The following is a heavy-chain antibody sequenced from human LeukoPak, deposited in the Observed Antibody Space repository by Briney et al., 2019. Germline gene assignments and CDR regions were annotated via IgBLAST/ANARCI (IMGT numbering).Heavy chain of an antibody. V-gene: IGHV3-30*02. D-gene: IGHD2-2*01. Sequence: GGSLRLSCAASGFTFSSYGMHWVRQAPGKGLEWVAFIRYDGSNKYYADSVKGRFTISKDNSKNTLYLQMNSLRAEDTAVYYCAKSGEGPAFYFDYWGQGTLVTVSS. CDR3: AKSGEGPAFYFDY. J-gene: IGHJ4*02. CDR1: GFTFSSYG. CDR2: IRYDGSNK.